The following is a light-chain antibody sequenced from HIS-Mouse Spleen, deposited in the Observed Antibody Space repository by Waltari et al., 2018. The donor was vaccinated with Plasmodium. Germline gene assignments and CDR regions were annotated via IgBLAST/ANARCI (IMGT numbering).Light chain of an antibody. CDR2: EES. CDR3: YSTDSSGNHRV. CDR1: ALPKKS. Sequence: SYELTQPPSVSVSPGQTARITCSGDALPKKSAYWYQQKSGQAPVVVIYEESKRPSGIPERFSGSMSGTIATLTISGAQVEDEADYYCYSTDSSGNHRVFGGGTKLTVL. J-gene: IGLJ3*02. V-gene: IGLV3-10*01.